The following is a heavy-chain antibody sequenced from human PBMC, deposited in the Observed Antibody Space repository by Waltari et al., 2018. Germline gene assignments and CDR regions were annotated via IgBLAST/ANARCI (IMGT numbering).Heavy chain of an antibody. J-gene: IGHJ4*02. CDR3: ARESSSGTFDY. Sequence: QVQLVESGGGVVQPGRSLRLSCAASGFTFSSYAMHWVRQAPGKGLGWVAVISYDGSNKYYADSVKGRFTISRENSKNTLYLQMNSLRAEDTAVYYCARESSSGTFDYWGQGTLVTVSS. D-gene: IGHD6-19*01. CDR2: ISYDGSNK. CDR1: GFTFSSYA. V-gene: IGHV3-30-3*01.